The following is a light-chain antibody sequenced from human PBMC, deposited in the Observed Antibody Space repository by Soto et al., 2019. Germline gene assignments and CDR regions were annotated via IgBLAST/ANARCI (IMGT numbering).Light chain of an antibody. CDR1: QSISSW. J-gene: IGKJ1*01. CDR2: KAS. Sequence: DIQMTQSASTLSASLGDRVTITCRASQSISSWLAWYQQKPGKAPKLLIYKASSLESGVPSRFSGTASGTEFTLTISSLKPDDFATYYCQQYNSYWTFGQGTKVDIK. V-gene: IGKV1-5*03. CDR3: QQYNSYWT.